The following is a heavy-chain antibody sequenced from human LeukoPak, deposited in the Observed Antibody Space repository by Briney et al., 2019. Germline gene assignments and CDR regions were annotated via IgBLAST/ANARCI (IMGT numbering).Heavy chain of an antibody. J-gene: IGHJ2*01. V-gene: IGHV1-2*02. CDR3: ARDRHYYDSSGYFYWYFDL. D-gene: IGHD3-22*01. CDR1: GYTFTGYY. Sequence: ASVKVSCKASGYTFTGYYMHWVRQAPGQGLEWMGWINPNSGGTNYAQKFQGRVTMTRDTSISTAYMELSRLRSDDTAVYYCARDRHYYDSSGYFYWYFDLWGRGTLVTVSS. CDR2: INPNSGGT.